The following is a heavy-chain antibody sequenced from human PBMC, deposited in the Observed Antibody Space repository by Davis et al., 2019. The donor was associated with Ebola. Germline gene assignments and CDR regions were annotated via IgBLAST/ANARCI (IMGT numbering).Heavy chain of an antibody. CDR3: ARGGLEPVDY. V-gene: IGHV3-74*01. Sequence: GESLKISCAASGFTFSNFHIHWVRQTPGKGLVWVARIDPDGTGTNYADSVKGRFTISRDNAKNTLYLQMNSLRDEDTAVYYCARGGLEPVDYWGQGTLVTVSS. CDR1: GFTFSNFH. D-gene: IGHD1-1*01. CDR2: IDPDGTGT. J-gene: IGHJ4*02.